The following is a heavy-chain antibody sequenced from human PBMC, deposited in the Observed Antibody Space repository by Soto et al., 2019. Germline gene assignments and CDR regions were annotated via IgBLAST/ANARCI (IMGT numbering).Heavy chain of an antibody. CDR2: IKQAGSEK. D-gene: IGHD2-8*01. Sequence: EVQLVESGGGLVQPGGSLRLSCAASGFTFSSYWMSWVRQAPGKGLEWVANIKQAGSEKYYVDSVKGRFTISRDNAKNSLYLQMNSLRAEDTAVYYCARDNASAEFTNGVCYTLDYYYYMDVWGKGTTVTVSS. CDR3: ARDNASAEFTNGVCYTLDYYYYMDV. V-gene: IGHV3-7*01. J-gene: IGHJ6*03. CDR1: GFTFSSYW.